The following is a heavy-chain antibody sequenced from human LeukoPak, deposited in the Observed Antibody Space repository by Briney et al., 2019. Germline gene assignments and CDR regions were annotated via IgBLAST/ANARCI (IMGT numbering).Heavy chain of an antibody. CDR1: GYTFISYG. V-gene: IGHV1-18*01. CDR2: ISGYNGNT. Sequence: ASVKVSCKASGYTFISYGISWVRQAPGQGLEWMGWISGYNGNTNYAQKLQGRVTMTTDTSTSTVYMELSSLRSEDTAVYYCASRLVGARGGYYYYGMDVWGQGTTVTVSS. J-gene: IGHJ6*02. D-gene: IGHD1-26*01. CDR3: ASRLVGARGGYYYYGMDV.